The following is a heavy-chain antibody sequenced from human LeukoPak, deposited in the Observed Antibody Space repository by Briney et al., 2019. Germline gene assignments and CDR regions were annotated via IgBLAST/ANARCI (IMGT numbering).Heavy chain of an antibody. J-gene: IGHJ5*02. D-gene: IGHD2-2*01. CDR3: EKDPASSINTNWSDR. CDR1: GYTFTSYG. V-gene: IGHV1-18*01. Sequence: GASEKVSCKASGYTFTSYGISWVRHAPGQGLEWMGEFSAYNGNTNYAQKLPGRVTMTTDTSTSTAYLELASLSSGDTAVYYFEKDPASSINTNWSDRGSQ. CDR2: FSAYNGNT.